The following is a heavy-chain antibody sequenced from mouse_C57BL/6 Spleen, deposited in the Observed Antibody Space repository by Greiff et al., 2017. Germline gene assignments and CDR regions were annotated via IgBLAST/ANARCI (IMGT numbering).Heavy chain of an antibody. CDR3: ARRHYGSSYYAMDY. CDR1: GYTFTSYG. CDR2: IYPRSGNT. V-gene: IGHV1-81*01. Sequence: VQVVESGAELARPGASVKLSCKASGYTFTSYGISWVKQRTGQGLEWIGEIYPRSGNTYYNEKFKGKATLTADKSSSTAYMELRSLTSEDSAVYFCARRHYGSSYYAMDYWGQGTSVTVSS. J-gene: IGHJ4*01. D-gene: IGHD1-1*01.